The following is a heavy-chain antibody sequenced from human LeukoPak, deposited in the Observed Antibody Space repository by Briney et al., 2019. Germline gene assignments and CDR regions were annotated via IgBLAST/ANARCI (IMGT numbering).Heavy chain of an antibody. J-gene: IGHJ4*02. V-gene: IGHV5-51*01. CDR1: GSSFTSYW. CDR2: IYPGDSDT. D-gene: IGHD2-2*01. CDR3: ARQAIGYCSSTSCYASYFDY. Sequence: GASLKISCKGSGSSFTSYWIGWVRQMPGKGLEWMGIIYPGDSDTRYSPSFQGQVTISADKSISTAYLQWSSLKASDTAMYYCARQAIGYCSSTSCYASYFDYWGQGTLVTVSS.